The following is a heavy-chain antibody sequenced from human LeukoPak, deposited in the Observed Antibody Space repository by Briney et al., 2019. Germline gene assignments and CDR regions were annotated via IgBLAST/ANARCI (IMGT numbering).Heavy chain of an antibody. D-gene: IGHD3-3*01. CDR1: GFTVSSNY. CDR3: AKDGYDFWSGYYDYYYYYGMDV. V-gene: IGHV3-53*01. Sequence: GGSLRLSCAASGFTVSSNYMSWVRQAPGKGLEWVSVIYSGGSTYYADSVKGRFTISRDNSKNTLYLQMNSLRAEDTAVYYCAKDGYDFWSGYYDYYYYYGMDVWGQGTTVTVSS. J-gene: IGHJ6*02. CDR2: IYSGGST.